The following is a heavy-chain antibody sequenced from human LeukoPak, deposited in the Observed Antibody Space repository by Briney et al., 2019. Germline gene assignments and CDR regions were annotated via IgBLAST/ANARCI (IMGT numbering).Heavy chain of an antibody. V-gene: IGHV3-21*01. CDR2: ISRGSSHI. Sequence: GGSLRLSCAASGFNLSTYGFNWVRQAPGKGLEWVSSISRGSSHIYYGDSVKGRFTISRDNAKNSLYLQMNSLRAEDTAVYYCARVPKFWSGYYVDYWGQGTLVTVSS. J-gene: IGHJ4*02. D-gene: IGHD3-3*01. CDR3: ARVPKFWSGYYVDY. CDR1: GFNLSTYG.